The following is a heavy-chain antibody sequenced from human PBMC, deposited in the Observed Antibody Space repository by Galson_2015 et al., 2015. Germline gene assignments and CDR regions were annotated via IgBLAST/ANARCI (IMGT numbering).Heavy chain of an antibody. D-gene: IGHD2-2*01. J-gene: IGHJ4*02. CDR1: GFTFSNYA. CDR2: ISGSGGTT. CDR3: AKQTLLADIVVVPAAGPFDY. Sequence: SLRLSCAAAGFTFSNYAMSWVRQAPGKGLEWVSGISGSGGTTYYADSLKGRFTISRDNSKNTLYLQMNSLRAEDTAVYYCAKQTLLADIVVVPAAGPFDYWGQGTLVTVSS. V-gene: IGHV3-23*01.